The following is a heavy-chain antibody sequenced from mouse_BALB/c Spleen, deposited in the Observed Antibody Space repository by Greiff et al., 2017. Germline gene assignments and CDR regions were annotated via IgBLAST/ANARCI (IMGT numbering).Heavy chain of an antibody. J-gene: IGHJ4*01. CDR3: ARRGEYYAMDY. CDR2: IDPENGNT. Sequence: EVQRVESGAELVRPGALVKLSCKASGFNIKDYYMHWVKQRPEQGLEWIGWIDPENGNTIYDPKFQGKASITADTSSNTAYLQLSSLTSEDTAVYYCARRGEYYAMDYWGQGTSVTVSS. V-gene: IGHV14-1*02. CDR1: GFNIKDYY.